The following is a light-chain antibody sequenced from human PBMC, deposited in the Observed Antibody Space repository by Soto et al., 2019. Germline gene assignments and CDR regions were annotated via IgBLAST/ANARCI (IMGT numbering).Light chain of an antibody. CDR3: QQYNNWPQT. CDR1: QSVRSS. CDR2: GAS. V-gene: IGKV3-15*01. Sequence: EIGMTQSPATLSVSPGERATLSCRASQSVRSSIAWYQHKPGQAPRLLIYGASTRATGIPARISGSGSGTEFTLTISSLQSEDFAVYYCQQYNNWPQTFGQGTNVDI. J-gene: IGKJ1*01.